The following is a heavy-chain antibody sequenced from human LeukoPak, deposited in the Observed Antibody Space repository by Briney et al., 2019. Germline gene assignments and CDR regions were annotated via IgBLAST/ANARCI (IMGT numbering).Heavy chain of an antibody. J-gene: IGHJ4*02. V-gene: IGHV1-2*02. CDR3: AREGSGGSFHAAG. CDR1: GYTFTGYY. Sequence: ASVKVSCKASGYTFTGYYMHWVRQAPGQGLEWMGRINPNSGGTNYAQKFQGRVTMTRDTSINTAYMELSRLRSDDTAVYYCAREGSGGSFHAAGWGQGTLVTASS. CDR2: INPNSGGT. D-gene: IGHD2/OR15-2a*01.